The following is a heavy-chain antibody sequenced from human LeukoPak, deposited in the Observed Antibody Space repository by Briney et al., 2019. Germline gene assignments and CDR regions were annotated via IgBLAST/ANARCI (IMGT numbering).Heavy chain of an antibody. Sequence: SVTLSLTCTVSGGSISSSYYYWGWIRQPPGKGLEWIGTIYYSGSTYYNPSLKSRVTISVDTSKNQFSLKLSSVTAPDTAVYYCARHEDRNWYFDHWGQGTLVTVSS. CDR1: GGSISSSYYY. J-gene: IGHJ4*02. CDR3: ARHEDRNWYFDH. D-gene: IGHD1-1*01. CDR2: IYYSGST. V-gene: IGHV4-39*01.